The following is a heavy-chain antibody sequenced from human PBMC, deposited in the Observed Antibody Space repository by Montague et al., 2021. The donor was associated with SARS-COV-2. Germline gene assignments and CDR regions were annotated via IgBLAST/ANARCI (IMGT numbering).Heavy chain of an antibody. V-gene: IGHV4-34*01. CDR3: ASGDDNGSGYLDV. CDR2: INHSGTT. J-gene: IGHJ6*03. Sequence: SETLSLTCAVFDGSFSDFYWSWIRQPPGKGLEWIGEINHSGTTYXXPFLRSRVTISVDTSKNQFSLKLNSVTAADAAVYYCASGDDNGSGYLDVWGKGTTVTVSS. CDR1: DGSFSDFY. D-gene: IGHD1-26*01.